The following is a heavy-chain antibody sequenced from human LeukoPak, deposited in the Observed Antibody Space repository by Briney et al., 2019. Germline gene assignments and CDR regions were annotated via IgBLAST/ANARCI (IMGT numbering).Heavy chain of an antibody. CDR2: INRSGST. Sequence: SETLSLTCAVYGGSFSGYYCSWIRQPPGKGLEWIGEINRSGSTNYNPSLKSRVTISVDTSKNQFSLKLSSVTAADTAVYYCARGRSRITMVRGPHVDYWGQGTLVTVSS. D-gene: IGHD3-10*01. CDR3: ARGRSRITMVRGPHVDY. V-gene: IGHV4-34*01. J-gene: IGHJ4*02. CDR1: GGSFSGYY.